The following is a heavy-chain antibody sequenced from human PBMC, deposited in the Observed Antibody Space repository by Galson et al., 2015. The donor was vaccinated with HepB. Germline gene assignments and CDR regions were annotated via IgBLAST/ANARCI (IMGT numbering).Heavy chain of an antibody. Sequence: SVKVSCKASGGTFSSYAISWVRQAPGQGLEWMGGIIPIFGIANYAQKFQGRVTITADESTSTAYMELSSLRSEDTAVYYCARDRFGDDYGDYADAFDIWGQGTMVTVSS. CDR2: IIPIFGIA. J-gene: IGHJ3*02. CDR1: GGTFSSYA. V-gene: IGHV1-69*13. D-gene: IGHD4-17*01. CDR3: ARDRFGDDYGDYADAFDI.